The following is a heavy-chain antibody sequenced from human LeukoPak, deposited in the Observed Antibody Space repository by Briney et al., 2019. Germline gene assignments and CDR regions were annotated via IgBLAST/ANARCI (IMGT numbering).Heavy chain of an antibody. CDR2: IYYSGST. Sequence: TSETLSLTCAVYGGSFSGYYWSWIRQPPGKGLEWIGSIYYSGSTYYNPSLKSRVTISVDTSKNQFSLKLSSVTAADTAVYYCVSDTGIAADDYNWFDPWGQGTLVTVSS. V-gene: IGHV4-34*01. CDR1: GGSFSGYY. D-gene: IGHD6-13*01. J-gene: IGHJ5*02. CDR3: VSDTGIAADDYNWFDP.